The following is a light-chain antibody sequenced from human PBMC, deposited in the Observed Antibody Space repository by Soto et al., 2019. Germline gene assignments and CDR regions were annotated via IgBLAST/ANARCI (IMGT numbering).Light chain of an antibody. V-gene: IGKV3-11*01. J-gene: IGKJ2*01. CDR3: QQRAKWLPSSP. CDR1: QSVTTY. CDR2: DAS. Sequence: DTVLTQSPATLSLSPGERATLSCRASQSVTTYLAWYQQKPGQAPRLLIYDASTRATGIPARFSGSGSGTDFTLATGGVEPEDFAFFSCQQRAKWLPSSPFGQGTNLEIK.